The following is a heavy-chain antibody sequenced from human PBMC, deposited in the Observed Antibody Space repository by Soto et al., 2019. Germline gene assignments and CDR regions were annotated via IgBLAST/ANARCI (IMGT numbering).Heavy chain of an antibody. Sequence: GGSLRLSCAASGFTFISYAMSWVRQAPGKGLEWVSAISGSGGSTYYADSVKGRFTISRDNSKNTLYLQMNSLRAEDTAVYYCAKGIFHCGGDCYSDYWGQGTLVTVSS. CDR1: GFTFISYA. J-gene: IGHJ4*02. V-gene: IGHV3-23*01. D-gene: IGHD2-21*02. CDR2: ISGSGGST. CDR3: AKGIFHCGGDCYSDY.